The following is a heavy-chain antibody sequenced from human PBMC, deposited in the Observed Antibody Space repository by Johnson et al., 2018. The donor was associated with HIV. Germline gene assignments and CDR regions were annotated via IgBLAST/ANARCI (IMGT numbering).Heavy chain of an antibody. V-gene: IGHV3-30-3*01. D-gene: IGHD6-13*01. CDR3: AQEVRIAGSAAFDI. J-gene: IGHJ3*02. CDR2: ISYGGNKQ. CDR1: GFTFSSYA. Sequence: QMLLVESGGGVVQPGRSLRLSCAASGFTFSSYAMHWVRQPPGKGLEWVAVISYGGNKQYYVDSVEGRFTISRDNSKDTLYLQMNSLKIEDTAVYSCAQEVRIAGSAAFDIWGQGTMVTVSS.